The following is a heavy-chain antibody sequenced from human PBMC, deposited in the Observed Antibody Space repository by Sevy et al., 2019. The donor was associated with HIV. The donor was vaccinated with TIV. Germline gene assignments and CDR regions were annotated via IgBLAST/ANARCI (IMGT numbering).Heavy chain of an antibody. Sequence: GGSLRLSCAASGFTFSSYSMNWVRQAPGKGLEWVSYISSSSSTIYYADSVKGRFTISRDNAKNSLYLQMNSLRDEDTAVYYGARDRETTVTPPPWYYGMDVWGQGTTVTVSS. CDR1: GFTFSSYS. V-gene: IGHV3-48*02. CDR2: ISSSSSTI. D-gene: IGHD4-17*01. CDR3: ARDRETTVTPPPWYYGMDV. J-gene: IGHJ6*02.